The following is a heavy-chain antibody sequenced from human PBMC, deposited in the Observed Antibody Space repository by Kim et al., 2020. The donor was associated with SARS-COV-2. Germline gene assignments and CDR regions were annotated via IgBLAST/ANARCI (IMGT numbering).Heavy chain of an antibody. D-gene: IGHD2-21*02. Sequence: GGSLRLSCAASGFTFSNYAMYWVRQAPGKGLEWVAGISYDATSKYYADSVKGRSTISRDNSKKTLYVQMNSLSPEDTAMYYCARITFTGDSVFDYWGQAT. CDR2: ISYDATSK. CDR3: ARITFTGDSVFDY. V-gene: IGHV3-30*04. CDR1: GFTFSNYA. J-gene: IGHJ4*02.